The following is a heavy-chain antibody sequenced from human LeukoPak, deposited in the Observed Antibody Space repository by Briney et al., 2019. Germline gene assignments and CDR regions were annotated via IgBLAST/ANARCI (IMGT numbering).Heavy chain of an antibody. Sequence: PGGSLRLSCAASGFTVSRNYMTWVRQAPGKGLEWVSVIYSGGSTYYADSVKGRFTISRDNAKNSLYLQMNSLRDEDTAVYYCARGGLRYFDWLLDYWGQGTLVTVSS. CDR1: GFTVSRNY. J-gene: IGHJ4*02. V-gene: IGHV3-53*01. CDR2: IYSGGST. CDR3: ARGGLRYFDWLLDY. D-gene: IGHD3-9*01.